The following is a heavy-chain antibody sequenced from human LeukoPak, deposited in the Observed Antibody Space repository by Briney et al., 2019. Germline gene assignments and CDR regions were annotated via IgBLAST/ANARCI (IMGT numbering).Heavy chain of an antibody. V-gene: IGHV3-21*01. J-gene: IGHJ5*02. CDR1: GFTFSSYS. Sequence: GGSLRLSCAASGFTFSSYSMNWVRQAPGKGLEWVSSISSSSSYIYYADSVKGRFTISRDDAKNSLYLQMNSLRAEDTAVYYCAREYGDYFNRNWFDPWGQGTLVTVSS. D-gene: IGHD4-17*01. CDR2: ISSSSSYI. CDR3: AREYGDYFNRNWFDP.